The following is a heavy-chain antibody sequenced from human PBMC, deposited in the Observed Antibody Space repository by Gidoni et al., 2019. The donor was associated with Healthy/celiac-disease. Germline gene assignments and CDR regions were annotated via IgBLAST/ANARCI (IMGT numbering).Heavy chain of an antibody. J-gene: IGHJ4*02. CDR2: IIPIFGTA. V-gene: IGHV1-69*01. CDR3: ARGAKGIPINYDFWSGYYTRFDY. Sequence: QVQLVPSGAEVTKPCSSVQLSCQASDGTISSYAISWVPPAPGQGLEWMGGIIPIFGTANYAQKFQGRVTITADESTSTAYMELSSLRSEDTAVYYCARGAKGIPINYDFWSGYYTRFDYWGQGTLVTVSS. D-gene: IGHD3-3*01. CDR1: DGTISSYA.